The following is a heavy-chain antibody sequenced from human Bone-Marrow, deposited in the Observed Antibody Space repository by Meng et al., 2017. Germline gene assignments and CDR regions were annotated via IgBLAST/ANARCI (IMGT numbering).Heavy chain of an antibody. Sequence: GESLKISCAASGFTFSSYAMSWVRQAPGKGLEWVSAISGGGGSTYYADSVKGRFTISRDNSKNTLYLQMNSLRAEDTAVYYCARDRGNHYYYYGMAVWGQGNTVNGAS. CDR2: ISGGGGST. V-gene: IGHV3-23*01. CDR3: ARDRGNHYYYYGMAV. J-gene: IGHJ6*02. CDR1: GFTFSSYA. D-gene: IGHD6-25*01.